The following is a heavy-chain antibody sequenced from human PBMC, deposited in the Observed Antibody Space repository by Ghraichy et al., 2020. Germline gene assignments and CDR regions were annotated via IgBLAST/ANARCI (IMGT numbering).Heavy chain of an antibody. CDR3: ASSGGYYIFDY. V-gene: IGHV4-59*01. J-gene: IGHJ4*02. CDR1: GGSISSYY. CDR2: IYYSGST. D-gene: IGHD3-22*01. Sequence: SQTLSLTCTVSGGSISSYYWSWIRQPPGKGLEWIGYIYYSGSTNYNPSLKSRVTISVDTSKNQFSLKLSSVTAADTAVYYCASSGGYYIFDYWGQGTLVTVSS.